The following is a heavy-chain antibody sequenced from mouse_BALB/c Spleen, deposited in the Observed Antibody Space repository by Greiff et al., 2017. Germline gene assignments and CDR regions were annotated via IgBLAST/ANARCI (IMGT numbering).Heavy chain of an antibody. V-gene: IGHV3-6*02. D-gene: IGHD1-2*01. Sequence: EVQLVESGPGLVKPSQSLSLTCSVTGYSITSGYYWNWIRQFPGNKLEWMGYISYDGSNNYNPSLKNRISITRDTSKNQFFLKLNSVTTEDTATYYCAREGPLLRHAMDYWGQGTSVTVSS. CDR3: AREGPLLRHAMDY. CDR1: GYSITSGYY. CDR2: ISYDGSN. J-gene: IGHJ4*01.